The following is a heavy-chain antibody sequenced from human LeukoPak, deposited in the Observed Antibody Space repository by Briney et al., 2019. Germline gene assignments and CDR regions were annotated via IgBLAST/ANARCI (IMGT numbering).Heavy chain of an antibody. CDR1: GYSISSGYY. V-gene: IGHV4-38-2*02. CDR2: IYHSGST. J-gene: IGHJ3*02. Sequence: PSETLSLTCTVSGYSISSGYYWGWIRQPPGKWLEWIGSIYHSGSTYYNPSLKSRVTISVDTSKNQFSLKLSSVTAADTAVYYCALVVPAAIMRTDAFDIWGQGTMVTVSS. D-gene: IGHD2-2*01. CDR3: ALVVPAAIMRTDAFDI.